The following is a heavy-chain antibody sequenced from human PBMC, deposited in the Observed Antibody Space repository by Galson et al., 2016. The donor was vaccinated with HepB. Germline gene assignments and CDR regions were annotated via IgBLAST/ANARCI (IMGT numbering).Heavy chain of an antibody. CDR3: APYYYDRSGYYFRTQGYFDY. CDR1: GFSLSTSGVG. CDR2: VYWDDDK. Sequence: PALVKPTQTLTLTCSFSGFSLSTSGVGVGWIRQPPGKALEYLALVYWDDDKRYSPSLKSRLTITKDTSKNQVVLTMTNMDPVDTATYYCAPYYYDRSGYYFRTQGYFDYWGQGTLVTVSS. D-gene: IGHD3-22*01. V-gene: IGHV2-5*02. J-gene: IGHJ4*02.